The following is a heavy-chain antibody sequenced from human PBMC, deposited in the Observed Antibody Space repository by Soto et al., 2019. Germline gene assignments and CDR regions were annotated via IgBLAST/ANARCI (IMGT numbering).Heavy chain of an antibody. CDR2: INPDGSAT. CDR1: GFTFSSYW. D-gene: IGHD5-18*01. Sequence: GGSLRLSCAASGFTFSSYWMHWVRQAPGKGLVWVSRINPDGSATNYADSVRGRFTISRDNAKNTLYLQMNSLRAEDTAVFYCGRGGSDSPMAPGYWGQGTLVTVSS. J-gene: IGHJ4*02. CDR3: GRGGSDSPMAPGY. V-gene: IGHV3-74*01.